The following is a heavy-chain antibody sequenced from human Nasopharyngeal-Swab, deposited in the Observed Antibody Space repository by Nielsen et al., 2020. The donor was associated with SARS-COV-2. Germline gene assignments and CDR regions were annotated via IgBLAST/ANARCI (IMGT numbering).Heavy chain of an antibody. CDR2: IYYSGST. CDR1: GGSISSGDYY. V-gene: IGHV4-30-4*01. D-gene: IGHD3-16*02. CDR3: ARVASYDYVWGSYRSHAESWFDP. Sequence: SETLSLTCTVSGGSISSGDYYWSRIRQPPGKGLEWIGYIYYSGSTYYNPSLKSRVTISVDTSKNQFSLKLSSVTAADTAVYYCARVASYDYVWGSYRSHAESWFDPWGQGTLVTVSS. J-gene: IGHJ5*02.